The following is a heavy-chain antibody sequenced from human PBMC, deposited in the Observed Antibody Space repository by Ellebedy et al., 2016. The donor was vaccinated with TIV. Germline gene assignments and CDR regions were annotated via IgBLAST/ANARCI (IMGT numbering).Heavy chain of an antibody. CDR2: IRPDGSAQ. Sequence: GESLKISCAASGFTFSDYWMSWVRQAPGKGLEWLANIRPDGSAQYYVDSVKGQFTISRDNAETSLYLQMNSLRAEDTAVYFCARDFGFGWIYWGQGTLVTVSS. V-gene: IGHV3-7*03. D-gene: IGHD5-18*01. CDR1: GFTFSDYW. J-gene: IGHJ4*02. CDR3: ARDFGFGWIY.